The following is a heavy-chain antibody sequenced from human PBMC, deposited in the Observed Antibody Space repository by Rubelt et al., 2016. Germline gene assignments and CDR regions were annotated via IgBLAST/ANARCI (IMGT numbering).Heavy chain of an antibody. CDR3: ARGSWFRGAFDI. D-gene: IGHD6-13*01. CDR2: INPNRGGT. Sequence: QVQLVQSGAEVKKPGASVKVSCKASGYTFTGYYMHWVRPAPGQGLEWMGWINPNRGGTNYAQKCRGWVTMTRDTSISTAYMELSRLRSDDTAVYYCARGSWFRGAFDIWGQGTMVTVSS. CDR1: GYTFTGYY. J-gene: IGHJ3*02. V-gene: IGHV1-2*04.